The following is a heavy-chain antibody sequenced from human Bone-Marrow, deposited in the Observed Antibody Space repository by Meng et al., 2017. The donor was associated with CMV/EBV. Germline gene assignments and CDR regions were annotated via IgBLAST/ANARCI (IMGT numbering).Heavy chain of an antibody. Sequence: ASVKVSCKASGYSFTTYGVTWVRQAPGQGLEWMGWISVSTGDTNYAQNLQGRLILTTDTSTNTAYMELRSLRSEDTDVYYCAKVGGVGCRPQYNWFDSWGQGTLVTVSS. CDR3: AKVGGVGCRPQYNWFDS. CDR1: GYSFTTYG. J-gene: IGHJ5*01. V-gene: IGHV1-18*01. D-gene: IGHD3-16*01. CDR2: ISVSTGDT.